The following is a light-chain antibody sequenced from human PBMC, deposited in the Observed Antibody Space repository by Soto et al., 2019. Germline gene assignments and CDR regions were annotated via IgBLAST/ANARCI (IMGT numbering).Light chain of an antibody. CDR2: GAS. Sequence: DIQMTQSPSSLSASVGDRVTISCRASQSISSYLNWYLQKPGQVPKLLIYGASILQSGVPSRFSGSGSGTDFTLTISSLQPEDFATYYCQQSFNTPRTFGQGTRVE. CDR3: QQSFNTPRT. CDR1: QSISSY. V-gene: IGKV1-39*01. J-gene: IGKJ1*01.